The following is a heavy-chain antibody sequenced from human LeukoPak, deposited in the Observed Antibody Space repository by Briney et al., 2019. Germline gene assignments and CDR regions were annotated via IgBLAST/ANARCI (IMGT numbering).Heavy chain of an antibody. D-gene: IGHD2-15*01. Sequence: GRSLRLSCAASGFTFDDYAMHWVRHAPGKGLEWVSGISWNSGDIGYADFVKGRFTISRDNAKNSLYLQMNSLRAEDTALHYCAKAKGSRPPFDYWGQGTLVTVSS. CDR2: ISWNSGDI. CDR1: GFTFDDYA. J-gene: IGHJ4*02. V-gene: IGHV3-9*01. CDR3: AKAKGSRPPFDY.